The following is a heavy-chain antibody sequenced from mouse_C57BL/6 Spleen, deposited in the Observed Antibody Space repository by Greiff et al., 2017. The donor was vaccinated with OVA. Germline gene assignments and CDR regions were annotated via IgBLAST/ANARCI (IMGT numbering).Heavy chain of an antibody. CDR2: INYDGSST. CDR3: TRAYSNYVRYFDV. Sequence: EVMLVESEGGLVQPGSSMKLSCTASGFTFSDYYMAWVRQVPEKGLEWVANINYDGSSTYYLDSLKSRFIISRDNAKNLLYLQMSRLKSEDTATYYCTRAYSNYVRYFDVWGTGTTVTVSS. D-gene: IGHD2-5*01. CDR1: GFTFSDYY. V-gene: IGHV5-16*01. J-gene: IGHJ1*03.